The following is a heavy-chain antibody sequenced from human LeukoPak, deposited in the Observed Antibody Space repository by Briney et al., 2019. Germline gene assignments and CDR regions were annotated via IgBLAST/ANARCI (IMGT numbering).Heavy chain of an antibody. Sequence: PGGSLRLSCAASGSTFSSYGMHWVRQAPGKGLEWVAVIWYDGSNKYYADSVKGRFTISRDNSKNTLYLQMNSLRAEDTAVYYCARDWEIAAAGIGYWGQGTLVTVSS. D-gene: IGHD6-13*01. CDR2: IWYDGSNK. V-gene: IGHV3-33*01. CDR1: GSTFSSYG. J-gene: IGHJ4*02. CDR3: ARDWEIAAAGIGY.